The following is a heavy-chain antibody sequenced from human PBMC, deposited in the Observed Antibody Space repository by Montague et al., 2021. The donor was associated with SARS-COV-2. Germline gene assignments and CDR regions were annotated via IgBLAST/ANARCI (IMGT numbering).Heavy chain of an antibody. CDR1: GGSLSGYY. CDR2: INHSGNT. CDR3: ARGADYDFWSGYLRYKWFDP. Sequence: SETLSLTCAVYGGSLSGYYWAWIRQTPGKGLEWIGEINHSGNTNYNPSLKSRLTISVDTSKKQSSLKLSSVTTADAVVYYCARGADYDFWSGYLRYKWFDPWGLGTPVTVSS. J-gene: IGHJ5*02. V-gene: IGHV4-34*01. D-gene: IGHD3-3*01.